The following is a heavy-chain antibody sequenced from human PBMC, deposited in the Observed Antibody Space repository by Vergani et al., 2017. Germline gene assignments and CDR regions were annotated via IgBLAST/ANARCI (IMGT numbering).Heavy chain of an antibody. Sequence: QMQLQESGPGLVKASETLSLTCTVSGDSIISRSYYWGWIRQPPGKGLEWIASIYNSGNGDSSSSLKSRVTISADTSKNQFSLRLTSVTAADTAVYYCASGKYYSNSTSHFHGRYFDVWGRGTLVTVPS. V-gene: IGHV4-39*01. D-gene: IGHD3-16*01. J-gene: IGHJ2*01. CDR2: IYNSGNG. CDR3: ASGKYYSNSTSHFHGRYFDV. CDR1: GDSIISRSYY.